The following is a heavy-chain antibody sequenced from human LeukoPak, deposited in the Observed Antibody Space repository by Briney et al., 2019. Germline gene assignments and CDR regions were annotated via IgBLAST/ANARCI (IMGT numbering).Heavy chain of an antibody. CDR3: ARRQFDSFGSDY. CDR1: GFTFSDHF. D-gene: IGHD3-22*01. Sequence: GGSLRLSCAASGFTFSDHFIDWVRQAPGKGLEWVGRSRNKANSYTTEYAASVKGRFTISRDDSKNSVYLQMNSLKTEDTAVYYCARRQFDSFGSDYWGQGTLVTVSS. V-gene: IGHV3-72*01. J-gene: IGHJ4*02. CDR2: SRNKANSYTT.